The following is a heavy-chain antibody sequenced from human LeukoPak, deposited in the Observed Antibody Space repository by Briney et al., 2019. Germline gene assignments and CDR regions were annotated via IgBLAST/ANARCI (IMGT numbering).Heavy chain of an antibody. CDR1: GFPFTNYW. J-gene: IGHJ4*02. D-gene: IGHD5-24*01. CDR2: VNPAGISK. Sequence: GGSLRLSCAASGFPFTNYWMNWVRQAPGKGLEWVANVNPAGISKYYVDSVKGRFTISRDNVKSSLYLEMNSLRVEDTAVYYCTRERWLQPDYWGQGTLIAVSS. CDR3: TRERWLQPDY. V-gene: IGHV3-7*01.